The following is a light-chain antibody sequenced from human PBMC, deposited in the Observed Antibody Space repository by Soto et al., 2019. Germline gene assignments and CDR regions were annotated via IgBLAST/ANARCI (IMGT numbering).Light chain of an antibody. CDR3: QQYNNWPPAT. Sequence: IVMAQFPGTLSVSPGERATLSCRASQSVSSNLAWYQQKPGQAPRLLIYGASTRATGIPARFSGSGSGTEFTLTISSLQSEDFAVYYCQQYNNWPPATFGQGTRLEIK. V-gene: IGKV3-15*01. CDR1: QSVSSN. CDR2: GAS. J-gene: IGKJ5*01.